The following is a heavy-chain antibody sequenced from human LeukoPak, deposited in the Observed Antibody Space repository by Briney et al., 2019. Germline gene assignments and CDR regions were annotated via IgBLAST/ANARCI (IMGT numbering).Heavy chain of an antibody. Sequence: SVKVSCTASGGTFSSYAISWVRQAPGQGLEWMGRIIPILGIANYAQTVQGRVTITADKSTSTAYMELSSLRSEDTAVYYCARDRYGDYSGWYFDLWGRGTLVTVSS. CDR2: IIPILGIA. D-gene: IGHD4-17*01. CDR3: ARDRYGDYSGWYFDL. CDR1: GGTFSSYA. V-gene: IGHV1-69*04. J-gene: IGHJ2*01.